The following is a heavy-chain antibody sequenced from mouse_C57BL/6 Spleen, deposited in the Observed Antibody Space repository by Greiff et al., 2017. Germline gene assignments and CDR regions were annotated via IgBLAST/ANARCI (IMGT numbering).Heavy chain of an antibody. CDR1: GYAFTNYL. CDR2: INPGSGGT. V-gene: IGHV1-54*01. J-gene: IGHJ1*03. CDR3: ERSGYYYGSSYGYFDV. D-gene: IGHD1-1*01. Sequence: QVQLQQSGAELVRPGTSVKVSCKASGYAFTNYLIEWVKQRPGQGLEWIGVINPGSGGTNYNEKFKGKATLTADKSSSTAYMQLSSLTSEDSAVYFCERSGYYYGSSYGYFDVWGTGTTVTVSS.